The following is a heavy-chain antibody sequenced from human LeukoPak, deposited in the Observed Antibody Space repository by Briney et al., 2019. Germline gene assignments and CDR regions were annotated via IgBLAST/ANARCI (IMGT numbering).Heavy chain of an antibody. CDR1: GFTFSSYA. CDR2: ISGSGGSGGST. CDR3: AKDSQTSWSSSWLWFLDS. J-gene: IGHJ4*02. Sequence: GGSLRLPCAASGFTFSSYAMSWVRQAPGKGLEWVSGISGSGGSGGSTYYADSVKGRFTISRDNSKNTLYLQMNSLRVEDTAVYYCAKDSQTSWSSSWLWFLDSWGQGTPVTVSS. V-gene: IGHV3-23*01. D-gene: IGHD6-13*01.